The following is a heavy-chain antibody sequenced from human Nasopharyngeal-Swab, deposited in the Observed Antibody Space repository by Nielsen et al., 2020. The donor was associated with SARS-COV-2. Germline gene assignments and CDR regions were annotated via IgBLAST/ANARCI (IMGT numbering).Heavy chain of an antibody. J-gene: IGHJ4*02. CDR3: VRDESGDYLGLPVDS. CDR2: VFYTGT. Sequence: SETLSLTCSVSGASISNRTYYWGWIRQSPEKGLQWIGMVFYTGTYYNPSLPSRVTISVDTSKNQFSLKLTSVTAADTAVYYCVRDESGDYLGLPVDSWGPGTLVTVSS. CDR1: GASISNRTYY. V-gene: IGHV4-39*07. D-gene: IGHD4-17*01.